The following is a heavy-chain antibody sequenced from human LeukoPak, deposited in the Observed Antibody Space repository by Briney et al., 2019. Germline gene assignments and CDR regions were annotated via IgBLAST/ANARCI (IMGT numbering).Heavy chain of an antibody. J-gene: IGHJ4*02. CDR2: INPNSGGT. V-gene: IGHV1-2*02. CDR1: GYXFTGYY. Sequence: ASVKVSCRASGYXFTGYYIHWVRQAPGQGLEWMGWINPNSGGTNYTQKFQGRVTMTRDTSISTAYMELSRLRSDDTAVYYCAGLEAADPFDYWGQGTMVTVSS. CDR3: AGLEAADPFDY. D-gene: IGHD6-13*01.